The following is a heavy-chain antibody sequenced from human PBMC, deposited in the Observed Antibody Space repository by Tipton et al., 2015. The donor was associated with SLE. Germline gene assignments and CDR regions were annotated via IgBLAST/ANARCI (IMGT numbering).Heavy chain of an antibody. CDR1: GGSVNTHY. CDR3: ARFKGSNVFDAFDV. J-gene: IGHJ3*01. D-gene: IGHD2-15*01. V-gene: IGHV4-4*07. CDR2: IFTTGSA. Sequence: TLSLTCSVSGGSVNTHYWNWIRQPAGKGLEWIGRIFTTGSATYNPSLKSRVTMSVDPSKNELSLKLSSVTAADTAVYYCARFKGSNVFDAFDVWGQGTVVTVSS.